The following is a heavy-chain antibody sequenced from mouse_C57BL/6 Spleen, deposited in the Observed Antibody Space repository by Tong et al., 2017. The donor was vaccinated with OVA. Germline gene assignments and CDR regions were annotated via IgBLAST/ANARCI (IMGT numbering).Heavy chain of an antibody. CDR2: INPYNDGT. V-gene: IGHV1-14*01. CDR1: GYTFTSYV. J-gene: IGHJ4*01. Sequence: EVQLQESGPELVKPGASVKMSCKASGYTFTSYVMHWVKQKPGQGLEWIGYINPYNDGTKYNEKFKGKATLTADKSSSTAYMQLSSLTSEDSAVYYCARSGYRYVYAMDYWGQGTSVTVSS. CDR3: ARSGYRYVYAMDY. D-gene: IGHD2-14*01.